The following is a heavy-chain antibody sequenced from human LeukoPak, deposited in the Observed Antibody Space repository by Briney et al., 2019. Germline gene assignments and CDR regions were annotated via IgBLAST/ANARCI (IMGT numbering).Heavy chain of an antibody. Sequence: PGGSLRLSCAASGFTFSSYSMNWVRQAPGKGLEWVSYISSSSSTIYYADSVKGRFTISRDNAKNSLYPQMNSLRAEDTAVYYCASNQGSGSGYDAFDIWGQGTMVTVSS. V-gene: IGHV3-48*01. CDR3: ASNQGSGSGYDAFDI. J-gene: IGHJ3*02. CDR2: ISSSSSTI. D-gene: IGHD5-12*01. CDR1: GFTFSSYS.